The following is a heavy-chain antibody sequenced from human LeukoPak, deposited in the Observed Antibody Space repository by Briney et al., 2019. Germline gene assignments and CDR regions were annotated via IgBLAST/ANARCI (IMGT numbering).Heavy chain of an antibody. CDR1: GDSVSSNSAA. CDR2: TYYRPKWDN. V-gene: IGHV6-1*01. D-gene: IGHD3-10*01. Sequence: SQTLSLTYAISGDSVSSNSAAWNWIRQSASRGLEWLERTYYRPKWDNDYAVSVKSRITINPDTSKNQFSLQLNSVTPEDTAVYYCARADYYGSGSYHYYMDVWGKGTTVTVSS. CDR3: ARADYYGSGSYHYYMDV. J-gene: IGHJ6*03.